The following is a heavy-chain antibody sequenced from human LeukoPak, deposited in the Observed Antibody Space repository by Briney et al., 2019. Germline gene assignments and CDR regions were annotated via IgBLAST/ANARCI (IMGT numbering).Heavy chain of an antibody. D-gene: IGHD3-22*01. CDR2: INHSGST. J-gene: IGHJ4*02. Sequence: SETLSLTCAVYGGSFSGYYWSWIRQPPGKGLEWIGEINHSGSTNYNPSLKSRVTISVDTSKNQFSLKLSSVTAADTAVYYCARGFPIVVVITTGGEKYFDYWGQGTLVTVSS. CDR3: ARGFPIVVVITTGGEKYFDY. CDR1: GGSFSGYY. V-gene: IGHV4-34*01.